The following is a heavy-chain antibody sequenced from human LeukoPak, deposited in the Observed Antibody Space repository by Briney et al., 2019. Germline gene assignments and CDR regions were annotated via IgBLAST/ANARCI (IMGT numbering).Heavy chain of an antibody. D-gene: IGHD3-22*01. V-gene: IGHV4-39*01. CDR2: IYHSGST. J-gene: IGHJ5*02. Sequence: KPSETLSLTCTVSGGSIISTSFYWGWIRQPPGKGLAWLGSIYHSGSTYDNPSLKSRVTISVDRSKNRFSLKLSSVTAADTAVYYCARLYYDSRGYYWFDLWGQGTLVTVSS. CDR3: ARLYYDSRGYYWFDL. CDR1: GGSIISTSFY.